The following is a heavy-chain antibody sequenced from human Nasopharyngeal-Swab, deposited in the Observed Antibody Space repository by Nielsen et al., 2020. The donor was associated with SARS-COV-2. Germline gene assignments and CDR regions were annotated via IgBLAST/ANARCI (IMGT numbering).Heavy chain of an antibody. CDR1: GGSFSGYY. CDR3: ARARAVTTVTTRKKYYFDY. J-gene: IGHJ4*02. D-gene: IGHD4-17*01. V-gene: IGHV4-34*01. CDR2: INHSGST. Sequence: SETLSLTCAVYGGSFSGYYWSWIRQPPGKGLEWIGEINHSGSTNYNPSLKSRVTISVDTSKNQFSPKLSSVTAADTAVYYCARARAVTTVTTRKKYYFDYWGQGTLVTVSS.